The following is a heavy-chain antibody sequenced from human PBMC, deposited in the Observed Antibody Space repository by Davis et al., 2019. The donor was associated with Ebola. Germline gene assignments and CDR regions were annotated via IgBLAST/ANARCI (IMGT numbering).Heavy chain of an antibody. Sequence: GESLKISCAASGFTFSSYGMHWVRQAPGKGLEWVAVISYDGSNKYYADSVKGRFTISRDNSKNTLYLQMNSLRDEDTAVYYCARGGYCSSTSCYPKLQHWGQGTLVTVSS. D-gene: IGHD2-2*01. CDR3: ARGGYCSSTSCYPKLQH. CDR2: ISYDGSNK. J-gene: IGHJ1*01. V-gene: IGHV3-30*03. CDR1: GFTFSSYG.